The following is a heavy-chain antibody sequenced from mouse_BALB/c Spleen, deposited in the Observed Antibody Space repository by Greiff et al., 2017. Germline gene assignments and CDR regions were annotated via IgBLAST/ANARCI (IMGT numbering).Heavy chain of an antibody. V-gene: IGHV1-69*02. CDR1: GYTFTSYW. D-gene: IGHD3-2*01. CDR2: IDPSDSYT. CDR3: ARSDSSGYVGY. Sequence: QVQLQQPGAELVKPGASVKLSCKASGYTFTSYWMHWVKQRPGQGLEWIGEIDPSDSYTNYNQKFKGKATLTVDKSSSTAYMQLSSLTSEDSAVYYCARSDSSGYVGYWGQGTTLTVSS. J-gene: IGHJ2*01.